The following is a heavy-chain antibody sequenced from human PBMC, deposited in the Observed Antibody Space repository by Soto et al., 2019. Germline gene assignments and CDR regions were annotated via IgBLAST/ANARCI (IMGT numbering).Heavy chain of an antibody. CDR2: ISSNGVGT. Sequence: EVQLAESGGGLAQPGGSLRLSCAASGFTLSGYAMDWVRQAPGKGLEYVSGISSNGVGTYYANSVQGRFTIYRDNTKNTVYLQMGSLRSEDMAVYYCARRARPDFYYMDVLGKGTTVIVSS. CDR3: ARRARPDFYYMDV. D-gene: IGHD6-6*01. CDR1: GFTLSGYA. J-gene: IGHJ6*03. V-gene: IGHV3-64*01.